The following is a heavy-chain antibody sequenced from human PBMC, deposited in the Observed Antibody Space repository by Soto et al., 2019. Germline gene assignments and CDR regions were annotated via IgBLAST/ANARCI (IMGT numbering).Heavy chain of an antibody. CDR1: GDSFSSYS. Sequence: ASVKVSCKASGDSFSSYSMIWVRQAPGQGLEWMGRIIPNSGGTNYAQKFQGWVTMTRDTSISTAYMELSRLRSDDTAVYYCARGGVSSIVVVPAAMRHYYYYMDVWGKGTTVTVSS. D-gene: IGHD2-2*01. J-gene: IGHJ6*03. CDR3: ARGGVSSIVVVPAAMRHYYYYMDV. V-gene: IGHV1-2*04. CDR2: IIPNSGGT.